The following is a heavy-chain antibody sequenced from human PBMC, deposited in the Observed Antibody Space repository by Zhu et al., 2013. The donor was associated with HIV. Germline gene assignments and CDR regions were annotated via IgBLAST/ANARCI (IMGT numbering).Heavy chain of an antibody. CDR2: IAYDGGNK. D-gene: IGHD6-19*01. J-gene: IGHJ3*02. V-gene: IGHV3-30-3*01. CDR1: GFSFSDSA. Sequence: VQLVESGGGVAQPGRSLRLSCEASGFSFSDSAIHWVRQAPGKGLEWVGVIAYDGGNKYYGDSVKGRFTISRDNPKNTVYLHMNSLRDEDTAMYFCARDTRPRDIAVTTAIFSRSYAFHIWGQGTMVTVSS. CDR3: ARDTRPRDIAVTTAIFSRSYAFHI.